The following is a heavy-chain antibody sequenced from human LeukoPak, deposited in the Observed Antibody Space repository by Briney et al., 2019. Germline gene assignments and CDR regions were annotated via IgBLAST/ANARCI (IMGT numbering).Heavy chain of an antibody. J-gene: IGHJ3*02. D-gene: IGHD3-16*01. CDR1: GFTLDDYA. CDR3: ARDVEGGTFDI. V-gene: IGHV3-43*02. CDR2: ISGNGDST. Sequence: PPGGSLRLSCVASGFTLDDYALHWVRQAPGKGLEWISLISGNGDSTYYADSVKGRFTISRDNAKNSLYLEMSSLRADDTAVYFCARDVEGGTFDIWGQGTTVTVSS.